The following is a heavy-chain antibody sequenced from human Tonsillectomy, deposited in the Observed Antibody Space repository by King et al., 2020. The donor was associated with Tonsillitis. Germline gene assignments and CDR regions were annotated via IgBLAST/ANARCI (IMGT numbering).Heavy chain of an antibody. Sequence: VQLVESGGGLVQPGGSLRLSCVASGITFSRYAVMWVRQAPGKGLEWVSAIGSRGDDTYYADAVEGRFTISRDNSKNTLYLRMSSLGADDTALYYCAKDPNGDYVGAYEIWGQGTMVSVSS. CDR3: AKDPNGDYVGAYEI. CDR2: IGSRGDDT. V-gene: IGHV3-23*04. CDR1: GITFSRYA. J-gene: IGHJ3*02. D-gene: IGHD4-17*01.